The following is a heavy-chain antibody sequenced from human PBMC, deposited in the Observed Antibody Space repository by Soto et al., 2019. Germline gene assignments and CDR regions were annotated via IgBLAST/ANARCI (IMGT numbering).Heavy chain of an antibody. V-gene: IGHV3-11*01. CDR2: ISSSGSTI. D-gene: IGHD4-17*01. CDR3: ARIYDYGDYYFDY. CDR1: GFTFSDYY. J-gene: IGHJ4*02. Sequence: GGSLRLSCAASGFTFSDYYMSWIRQAPGKGLEWVSYISSSGSTIYYADSVKGRFTISRDNAKNSLYLQMNSLRAEDTAVYYCARIYDYGDYYFDYWGQGTLVTVSS.